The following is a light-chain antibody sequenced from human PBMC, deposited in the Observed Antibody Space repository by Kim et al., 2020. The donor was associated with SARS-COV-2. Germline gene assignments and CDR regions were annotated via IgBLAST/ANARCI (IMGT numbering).Light chain of an antibody. CDR1: QGISSY. CDR3: QQLNSYPIT. J-gene: IGKJ5*01. Sequence: ASVGDRVTIPCRASQGISSYLAWYQHKPGKAPKLLIYTASALQSGVPSRFSGSGSGTDFTLTISSLQPEDFATYYCQQLNSYPITFGQGTRLEIK. CDR2: TAS. V-gene: IGKV1-9*01.